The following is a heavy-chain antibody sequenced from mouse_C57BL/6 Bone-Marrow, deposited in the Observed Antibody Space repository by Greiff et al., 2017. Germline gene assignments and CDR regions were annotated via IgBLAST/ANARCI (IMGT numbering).Heavy chain of an antibody. CDR1: GYAFSSSW. V-gene: IGHV1-82*01. CDR2: IYPGDGDT. D-gene: IGHD1-1*01. Sequence: QVQLQQSGPELVKPGASVKISCKASGYAFSSSWMNWVKQRPGKGLEWIGRIYPGDGDTNYNGKFKGKATLTADKSSSTAYMQLSSLTSEDSAVXFCARTVKDYWGQGTTLTVSS. CDR3: ARTVKDY. J-gene: IGHJ2*01.